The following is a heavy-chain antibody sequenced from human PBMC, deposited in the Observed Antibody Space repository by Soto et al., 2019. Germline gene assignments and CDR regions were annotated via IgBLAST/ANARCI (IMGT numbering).Heavy chain of an antibody. CDR1: GGSISSGDYY. CDR3: ARVGYDSSGYYLGY. CDR2: IYYSGST. V-gene: IGHV4-30-4*01. J-gene: IGHJ4*02. D-gene: IGHD3-22*01. Sequence: SETLSLTCTVSGGSISSGDYYWSWIRQPPGKGLEWIGYIYYSGSTYYNPSLKSRVTISVDTSKNQFSLKLSSVTAADTAVYYCARVGYDSSGYYLGYWGQGTLVTVSS.